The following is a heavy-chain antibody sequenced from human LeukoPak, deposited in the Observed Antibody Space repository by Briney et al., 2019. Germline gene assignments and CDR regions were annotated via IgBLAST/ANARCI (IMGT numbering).Heavy chain of an antibody. Sequence: PGGSLRLSCAASGFTFSDYYMSWIRQAPGKGLEWVSYISSSGSTIYYADSVEGRFTISRDNAKNSLYLQMNSLRAEDTAVYYCARPMQWLVQPDYWGQGTLVTVSS. CDR3: ARPMQWLVQPDY. CDR2: ISSSGSTI. D-gene: IGHD6-19*01. J-gene: IGHJ4*02. CDR1: GFTFSDYY. V-gene: IGHV3-11*04.